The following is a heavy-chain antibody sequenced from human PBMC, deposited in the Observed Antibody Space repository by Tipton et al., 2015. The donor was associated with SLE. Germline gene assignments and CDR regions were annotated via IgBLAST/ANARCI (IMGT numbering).Heavy chain of an antibody. CDR3: AADTRDGYYPYFDY. V-gene: IGHV3-30*03. J-gene: IGHJ4*02. CDR1: GFTFSTYG. CDR2: ISLDGSKK. Sequence: SLRLSCAGSGFTFSTYGMHWVRQAPGKGLEWVAFISLDGSKKFYGDSVKGRFTISRDNSKKTLYLQINSLRADDTAVYYCAADTRDGYYPYFDYWGQGNLVTVPS. D-gene: IGHD5-24*01.